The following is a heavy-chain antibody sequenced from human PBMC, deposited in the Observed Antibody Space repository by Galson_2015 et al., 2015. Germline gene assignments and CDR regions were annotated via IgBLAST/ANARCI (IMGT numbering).Heavy chain of an antibody. Sequence: SVTVSCKASGYTFTSYAMHWVRQAPGHRLARMGCINAGTGNTKYSHKFQGRVTITRDTSASTAYMELSSLRSEDTAVYYCARQSGYSYGWDFDYWGQGTLFTVSS. V-gene: IGHV1-3*01. CDR1: GYTFTSYA. D-gene: IGHD5-18*01. CDR2: INAGTGNT. CDR3: ARQSGYSYGWDFDY. J-gene: IGHJ4*02.